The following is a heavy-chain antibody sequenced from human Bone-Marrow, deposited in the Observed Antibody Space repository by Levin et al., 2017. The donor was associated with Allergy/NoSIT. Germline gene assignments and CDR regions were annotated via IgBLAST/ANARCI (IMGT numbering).Heavy chain of an antibody. CDR2: VSHGGST. V-gene: IGHV4-34*01. CDR1: GGFLSGFH. Sequence: SQTLSLTCGVSGGFLSGFHWSWIRQAPGKGLEWIGEVSHGGSTNYNPSLERRVTISVDTSNNHFSLKLISVTVDDTAVYYCARVRRAGTTSRFHYYGMDVWGQGTTVTVS. D-gene: IGHD1/OR15-1a*01. J-gene: IGHJ6*02. CDR3: ARVRRAGTTSRFHYYGMDV.